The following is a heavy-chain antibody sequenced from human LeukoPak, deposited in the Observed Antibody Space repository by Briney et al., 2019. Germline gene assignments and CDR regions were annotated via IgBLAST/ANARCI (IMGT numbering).Heavy chain of an antibody. V-gene: IGHV1-18*01. D-gene: IGHD3-10*01. CDR3: ARVRITMVRGVTDY. J-gene: IGHJ4*02. CDR1: GYTFTSYD. CDR2: ISAYNGNT. Sequence: ASVKVSCKASGYTFTSYDISWVRQAPGQGLEWMGWISAYNGNTNYAQKLQGRVTMTTDTSTSTAYMELRSLRSDDTAVYYCARVRITMVRGVTDYWGQGTLVTVSS.